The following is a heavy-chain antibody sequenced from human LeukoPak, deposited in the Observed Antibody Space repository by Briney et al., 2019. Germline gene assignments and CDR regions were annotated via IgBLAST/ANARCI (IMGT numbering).Heavy chain of an antibody. D-gene: IGHD2-2*01. Sequence: GGSLRLSCAASGFTFSNYAMSWVRKAPGKGLEWVSVISGSGGSTYYADSVKGRFTISRDNSKNTLYLQMNSLRAEDTAVYYCAKTVGVVVPAATLDYWGQGTLVTVSS. CDR2: ISGSGGST. CDR3: AKTVGVVVPAATLDY. V-gene: IGHV3-23*01. CDR1: GFTFSNYA. J-gene: IGHJ4*02.